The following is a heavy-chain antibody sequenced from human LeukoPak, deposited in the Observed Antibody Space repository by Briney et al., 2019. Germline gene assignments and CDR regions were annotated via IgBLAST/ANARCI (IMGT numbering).Heavy chain of an antibody. V-gene: IGHV5-51*01. CDR2: IYPGDSDT. CDR1: GYSLTTYW. J-gene: IGHJ4*02. Sequence: GESLKISCQGSGYSLTTYWIGWVRQMPGKGLEWMGIIYPGDSDTRYSPSFQGQVTISADKSISTAYLQWSSLKASDTAMYYCASKRGSCSSNSCSPYYFDYWGQGTLVSVSS. CDR3: ASKRGSCSSNSCSPYYFDY. D-gene: IGHD2-2*01.